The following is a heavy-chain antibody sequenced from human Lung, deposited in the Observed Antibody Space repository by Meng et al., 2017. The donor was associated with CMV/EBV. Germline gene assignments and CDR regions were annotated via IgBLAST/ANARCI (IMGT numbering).Heavy chain of an antibody. Sequence: GGSXRLXCAASGFSFSNHVMSWVRQAPGKGLEWVSTISGSGGSTYYADSVKGRFTVSRDNSKNTLNLQMNSLRVEDTAVYYCAKKSGYDLGWYFDLWGLGTLVTVSS. D-gene: IGHD5-12*01. CDR1: GFSFSNHV. J-gene: IGHJ2*01. CDR2: ISGSGGST. CDR3: AKKSGYDLGWYFDL. V-gene: IGHV3-23*01.